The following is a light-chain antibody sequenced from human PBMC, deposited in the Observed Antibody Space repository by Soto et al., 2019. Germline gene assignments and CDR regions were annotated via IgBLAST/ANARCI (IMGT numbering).Light chain of an antibody. V-gene: IGLV2-14*01. J-gene: IGLJ1*01. Sequence: QSVLTQPPSASGSPGQSITISCTGTSSDVGGYNYVSWYQQHPGKVPKLLIYEVSNRPSGVSNRFSGSKSGNTASLTISGLQAEDEADYYCSSYTSSSLYVFGTGTKVTVL. CDR3: SSYTSSSLYV. CDR2: EVS. CDR1: SSDVGGYNY.